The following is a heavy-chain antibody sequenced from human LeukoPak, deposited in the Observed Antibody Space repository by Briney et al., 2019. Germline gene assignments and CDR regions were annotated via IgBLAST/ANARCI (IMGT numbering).Heavy chain of an antibody. CDR2: IFPSGGEI. J-gene: IGHJ6*03. Sequence: GGSLRLSCAASGFTFSTFAMIWVRQPPGKGLEWVSSIFPSGGEIHYADSVRGRFTISRDNSKNTLYLQMNSLRAEDTAVYYCAKDRLRDYYYYYMDVWGKGTTVTVSS. CDR3: AKDRLRDYYYYYMDV. D-gene: IGHD3-22*01. CDR1: GFTFSTFA. V-gene: IGHV3-23*01.